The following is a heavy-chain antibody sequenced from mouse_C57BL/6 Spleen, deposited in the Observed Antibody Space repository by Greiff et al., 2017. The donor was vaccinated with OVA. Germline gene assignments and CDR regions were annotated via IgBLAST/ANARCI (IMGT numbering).Heavy chain of an antibody. CDR1: GYTFTSYW. CDR3: ARGEDGYWGFAY. CDR2: IDPSDSYT. J-gene: IGHJ3*01. Sequence: QVQLQQPGAELVKPGASVKLSCKASGYTFTSYWMQWVKQRPGQGLEWIGEIDPSDSYTNYNQKFKGKATLTVGTSSSTAYRQLSSLTSEDSAVYYCARGEDGYWGFAYWGQGTLVTVSA. V-gene: IGHV1-50*01. D-gene: IGHD2-3*01.